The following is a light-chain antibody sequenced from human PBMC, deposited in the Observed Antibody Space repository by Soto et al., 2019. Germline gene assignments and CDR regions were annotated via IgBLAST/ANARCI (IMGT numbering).Light chain of an antibody. J-gene: IGKJ1*01. CDR3: QQYGSSPWT. CDR1: QSVSSSY. CDR2: GAS. V-gene: IGKV3-20*01. Sequence: EIVLTQSPGTLSLSPGERATLSCRASQSVSSSYLAWYQQKPGQAPRLLIYGASSRATGIPDRFSGSGSGTGFTLTISRLEPEDFAVYYCQQYGSSPWTFDQGTKVDIK.